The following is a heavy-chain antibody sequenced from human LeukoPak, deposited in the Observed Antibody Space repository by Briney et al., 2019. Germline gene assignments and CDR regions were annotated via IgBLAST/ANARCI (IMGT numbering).Heavy chain of an antibody. V-gene: IGHV1-46*01. CDR3: ARELAILTHYYGSGSPFDY. CDR2: INPSGGTT. D-gene: IGHD3-10*01. J-gene: IGHJ4*02. CDR1: GYTFTSYY. Sequence: ASVKVSCKASGYTFTSYYMHWVRQAPGQGLEWMGIINPSGGTTSYAQKFQGRVTMTRDMSTSTVYMELSGLRSEDTAVYYCARELAILTHYYGSGSPFDYWGQGTLVTVSS.